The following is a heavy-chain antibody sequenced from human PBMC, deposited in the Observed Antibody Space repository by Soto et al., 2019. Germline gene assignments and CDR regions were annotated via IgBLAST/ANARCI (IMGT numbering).Heavy chain of an antibody. CDR2: IYPGDSET. CDR3: ARPYGMDV. J-gene: IGHJ6*02. V-gene: IGHV5-51*01. Sequence: GEALKISCKASGYIFTTYWIGWVRQMPGKGLEWMGIIYPGDSETRYSPSFQGQVTISADKSISTAYLQWSSLKASDTAMYYCARPYGMDVWGQGTTVTVSS. CDR1: GYIFTTYW.